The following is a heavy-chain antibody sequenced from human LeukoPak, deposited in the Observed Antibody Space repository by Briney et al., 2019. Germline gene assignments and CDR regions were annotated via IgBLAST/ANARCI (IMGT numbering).Heavy chain of an antibody. CDR2: IYHSGST. J-gene: IGHJ4*02. D-gene: IGHD5-12*01. V-gene: IGHV4-30-2*01. CDR1: GGSISSGGYS. Sequence: PSETLSLTCAVSGGSISSGGYSWSWIRQPPGKGLEWIGYIYHSGSTYYNPSLKSRVTISVDRSKNQFSLKLSSVTAADTAVYYCASSGYDHDYWGQGTLVTVSS. CDR3: ASSGYDHDY.